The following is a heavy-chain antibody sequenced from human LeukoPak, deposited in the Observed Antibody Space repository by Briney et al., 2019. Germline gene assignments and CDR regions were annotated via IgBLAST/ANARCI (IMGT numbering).Heavy chain of an antibody. CDR1: GFTFSSSW. D-gene: IGHD2-21*02. J-gene: IGHJ4*02. CDR2: INSDGGYT. Sequence: TGGSLRLSCAASGFTFSSSWMHWVRQAPGKGLVWVARINSDGGYTNYADSVKGRFTISRDNAKNTLYLQMNSLRTEDTAVYYCARPHIVVVTATRWGLDYWGQGVLVTVSS. CDR3: ARPHIVVVTATRWGLDY. V-gene: IGHV3-74*01.